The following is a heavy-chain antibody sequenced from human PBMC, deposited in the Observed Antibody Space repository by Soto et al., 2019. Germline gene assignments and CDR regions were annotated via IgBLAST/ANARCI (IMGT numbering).Heavy chain of an antibody. D-gene: IGHD5-12*01. J-gene: IGHJ2*01. CDR2: IIPIFGTA. CDR3: ARGNHRWLQLWYFDL. V-gene: IGHV1-69*13. Sequence: GASVKVSCKASGGTFSSYTISWVRQAPGQGLEWMGGIIPIFGTANYAQKFQGRVTITADESTSTAYMELSSLRSEDTAVYYCARGNHRWLQLWYFDLWGRGTRVTVSS. CDR1: GGTFSSYT.